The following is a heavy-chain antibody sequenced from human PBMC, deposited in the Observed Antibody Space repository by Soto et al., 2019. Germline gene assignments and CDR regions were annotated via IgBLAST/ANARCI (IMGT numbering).Heavy chain of an antibody. Sequence: QVQLVQSGAEVKKPGASVKVSCKASGYTFTGYYMHWVRQAPGQGLEWMGWINPNSGGTNYAQKFQGWVTRTRDTSISTAYKELSRLRSDDTAVYYCARRSYCSGGSCYDYWGQGTLVTVSS. V-gene: IGHV1-2*04. D-gene: IGHD2-15*01. CDR2: INPNSGGT. CDR3: ARRSYCSGGSCYDY. CDR1: GYTFTGYY. J-gene: IGHJ4*02.